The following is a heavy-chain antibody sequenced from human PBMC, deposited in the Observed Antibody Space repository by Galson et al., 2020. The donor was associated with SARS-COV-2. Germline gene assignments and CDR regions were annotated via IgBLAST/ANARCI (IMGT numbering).Heavy chain of an antibody. V-gene: IGHV3-30*04. CDR3: AREGVGALKY. J-gene: IGHJ4*02. CDR2: ISYDGSNK. CDR1: GFTFSSYA. Sequence: GGSLRLSCAASGFTFSSYAMHWVRQAPGKGLEWVAVISYDGSNKYYADSVKGRFTISRDNSKNTLYLQMNSLRAEDTAVYYCAREGVGALKYWGQGTLVTVSS. D-gene: IGHD1-26*01.